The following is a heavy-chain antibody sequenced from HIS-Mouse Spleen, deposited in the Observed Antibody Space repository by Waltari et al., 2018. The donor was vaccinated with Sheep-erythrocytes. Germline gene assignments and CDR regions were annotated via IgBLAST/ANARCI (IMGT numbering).Heavy chain of an antibody. CDR1: GFTFSSYS. V-gene: IGHV3-21*01. J-gene: IGHJ3*02. CDR3: ARDTGTDAFDI. CDR2: ISSSSSYI. D-gene: IGHD1-1*01. Sequence: EVQLVESGGGLVKPGGSLRLSCAASGFTFSSYSMNWVRQAPGEGLELGASISSSSSYIYYSDAVKGRFTISRDNAKNSLYLQMNSLRAENTAVYYCARDTGTDAFDIWGQGTMVTVSS.